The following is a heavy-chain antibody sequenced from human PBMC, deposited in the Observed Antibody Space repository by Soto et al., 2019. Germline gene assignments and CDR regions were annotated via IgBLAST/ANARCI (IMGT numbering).Heavy chain of an antibody. CDR2: IKEDGSEK. CDR3: AREAGGLITVRGVSYFDY. Sequence: LRLSCAASGFTFSSYWMIWVRQAPGKGLEWVANIKEDGSEKYYVDSVKGRFTISRDNAKNSLYLQMNSLRAEDTAIYFCAREAGGLITVRGVSYFDYWGLGTLVTVSS. J-gene: IGHJ4*02. CDR1: GFTFSSYW. D-gene: IGHD3-10*01. V-gene: IGHV3-7*03.